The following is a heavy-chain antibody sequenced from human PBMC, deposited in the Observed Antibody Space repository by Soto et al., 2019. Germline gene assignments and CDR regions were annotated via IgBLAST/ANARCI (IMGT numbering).Heavy chain of an antibody. Sequence: GASVKVSCKASGFTFTSSAVQWVRQARGQRLEWIGWIVVGSGNTNYAQKFQERVTITRDMSTSTAYMELSSLRSEDTAVYYCAAERFFLGSSQYYFDYWGQGTLVTVSS. J-gene: IGHJ4*02. D-gene: IGHD6-13*01. CDR3: AAERFFLGSSQYYFDY. CDR2: IVVGSGNT. CDR1: GFTFTSSA. V-gene: IGHV1-58*01.